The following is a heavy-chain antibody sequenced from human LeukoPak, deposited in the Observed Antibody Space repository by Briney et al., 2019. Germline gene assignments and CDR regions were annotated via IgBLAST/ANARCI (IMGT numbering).Heavy chain of an antibody. V-gene: IGHV1-24*01. CDR3: ATVTHVDIVAPPD. D-gene: IGHD5-12*01. CDR2: FDPENGET. Sequence: GASVKVSCKVSGYTLTELSMHWVRQAPGKGLEWMGGFDPENGETIYAQKFQGRVTMTEDTPTDTAYMELSSLRSEDTAVYYCATVTHVDIVAPPDWGQGTLVTVSS. CDR1: GYTLTELS. J-gene: IGHJ4*02.